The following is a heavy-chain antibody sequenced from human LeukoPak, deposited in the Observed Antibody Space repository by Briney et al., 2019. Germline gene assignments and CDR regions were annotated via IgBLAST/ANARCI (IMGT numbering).Heavy chain of an antibody. D-gene: IGHD3-22*01. CDR2: IYYSGST. CDR3: ARASDVTTKDKRAFDI. J-gene: IGHJ3*02. CDR1: GGSISSYY. V-gene: IGHV4-59*01. Sequence: SETLSLTCTVSGGSISSYYWSWIRQPPGKGLEWIGYIYYSGSTNYNPSLKSRVTISVDTSKNQFSLKLSSVTAADTAVYYCARASDVTTKDKRAFDIWGQGTMATVSS.